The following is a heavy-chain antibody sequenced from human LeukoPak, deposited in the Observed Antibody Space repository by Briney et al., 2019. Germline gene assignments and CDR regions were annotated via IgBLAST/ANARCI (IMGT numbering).Heavy chain of an antibody. CDR2: IIPNSNYK. V-gene: IGHV3-21*01. D-gene: IGHD1-26*01. Sequence: GGSLRLSCTASGFTFNTYTMNWVRQAPGKGLQWVSSIIPNSNYKYYEDSVRGRFIISRDNAKNSLYLQMDSLRAEDTAIYCCATDPSYSGTAYFNFWGQGTLVTVSS. J-gene: IGHJ4*02. CDR1: GFTFNTYT. CDR3: ATDPSYSGTAYFNF.